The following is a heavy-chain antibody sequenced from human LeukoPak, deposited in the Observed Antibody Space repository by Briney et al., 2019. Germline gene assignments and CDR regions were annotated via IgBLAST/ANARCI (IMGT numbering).Heavy chain of an antibody. CDR1: GFSFSSYS. CDR2: ISRGNTTI. D-gene: IGHD3-10*01. CDR3: ARDGVEYGSGGFYFDY. Sequence: GGAMRLSCGASGFSFSSYSMNWVRQAPGKGLEWVSSISRGNTTIYYADSVKGRFTISRDNAKNSLYLQMNSLRAEDTAVYYCARDGVEYGSGGFYFDYWGQGTLVTVSS. V-gene: IGHV3-48*01. J-gene: IGHJ4*02.